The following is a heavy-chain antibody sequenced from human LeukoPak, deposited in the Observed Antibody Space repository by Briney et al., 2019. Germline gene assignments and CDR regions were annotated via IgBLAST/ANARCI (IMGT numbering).Heavy chain of an antibody. CDR1: GPTFRNAF. J-gene: IGHJ4*02. V-gene: IGHV3-15*04. CDR2: IDSSTDGGTT. D-gene: IGHD3-3*01. CDR3: TTSPGITVFGVVTDY. Sequence: GGSLRLSCAASGPTFRNAFMNWVRQAPGKGLEWVGRIDSSTDGGTTVYAAPVKGRFTMSRDDSKNTLYLQMNNVKTEDTGVYYCTTSPGITVFGVVTDYWGQGTLVIVSS.